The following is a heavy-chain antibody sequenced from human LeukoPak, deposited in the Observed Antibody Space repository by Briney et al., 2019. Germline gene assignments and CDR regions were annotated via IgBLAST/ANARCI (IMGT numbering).Heavy chain of an antibody. J-gene: IGHJ5*02. Sequence: PRGSLRLSCAASGFTFGDYVMHWVRQAPGKGLEWVSLISGNGGSTYYADSVKGRFTISRDNSKNSLYLQMNSLRTEDTALYYCIKDIGVIIPQNWFDPWGQGTLVTVSS. CDR2: ISGNGGST. V-gene: IGHV3-43*02. CDR3: IKDIGVIIPQNWFDP. D-gene: IGHD3-3*01. CDR1: GFTFGDYV.